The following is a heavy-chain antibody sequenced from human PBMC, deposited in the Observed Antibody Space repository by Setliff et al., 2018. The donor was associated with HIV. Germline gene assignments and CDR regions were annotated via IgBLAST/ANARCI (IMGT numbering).Heavy chain of an antibody. CDR2: FSFSADN. CDR3: ARAFRPNDAFDT. J-gene: IGHJ3*02. V-gene: IGHV4-59*01. Sequence: SETLSLTCTVSGVSISRYYWNWIRQPPGKGLEWIGYFSFSADNRYNPSLQSRVAISGDTSKNQFSLTLNSLTAADTALYYCARAFRPNDAFDTWGQGTMVTVSS. CDR1: GVSISRYY.